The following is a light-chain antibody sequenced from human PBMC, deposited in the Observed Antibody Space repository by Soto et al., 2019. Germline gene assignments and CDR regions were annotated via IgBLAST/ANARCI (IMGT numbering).Light chain of an antibody. CDR1: QSVSSK. CDR3: QQYIRWPLT. CDR2: DAS. V-gene: IGKV3D-15*01. J-gene: IGKJ4*01. Sequence: IVMTQSPATLSVSPGERATLSCRASQSVSSKLAWYQQKPGQPPSLLIYDASTRATGTPARFSGSGSGTEFTLAVSSLQSEDYALYFCQQYIRWPLTFGGGTQLDIK.